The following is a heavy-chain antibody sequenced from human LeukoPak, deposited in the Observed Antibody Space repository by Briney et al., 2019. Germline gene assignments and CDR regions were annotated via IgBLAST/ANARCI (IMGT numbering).Heavy chain of an antibody. CDR3: AKDSTYYYDSSGYTPDFDY. D-gene: IGHD3-22*01. CDR2: ISYDGSNK. CDR1: GFTFSSYG. J-gene: IGHJ4*02. V-gene: IGHV3-30*18. Sequence: GRSLRLSCAASGFTFSSYGMHWVRQAPGKGLERVAVISYDGSNKYYADSVKGRFTISRDNSKNTLYLQMNSLRAKDTAVYYCAKDSTYYYDSSGYTPDFDYWGQGTLVTVSS.